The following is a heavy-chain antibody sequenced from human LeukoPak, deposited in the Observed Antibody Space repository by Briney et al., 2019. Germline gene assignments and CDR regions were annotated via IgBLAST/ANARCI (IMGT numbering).Heavy chain of an antibody. CDR1: GYSISNSYY. J-gene: IGHJ5*02. CDR3: SRDVRSARAAFDT. CDR2: IHYSARI. D-gene: IGHD2-15*01. Sequence: SETLTLTCTVPGYSISNSYYWGLIRQPPGKRLEGIGSIHYSARIYYNPSLKSRLTISPDTTKNQLSLKLTSVTAADTAVYYCSRDVRSARAAFDTWGQGTLVIVSS. V-gene: IGHV4-38-2*02.